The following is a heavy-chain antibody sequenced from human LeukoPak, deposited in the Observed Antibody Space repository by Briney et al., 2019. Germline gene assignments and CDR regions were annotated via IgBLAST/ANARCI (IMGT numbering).Heavy chain of an antibody. CDR1: GYTFTSYY. CDR2: INPSDDST. Sequence: ASVKVSCKASGYTFTSYYLHWVRQAPGQGLEWMGMINPSDDSTIYAQKFQARVTMTRDTSTSTVYMELSSLRSEDTAVYYCATKVPEMDYWGQGTLVTVSS. V-gene: IGHV1-46*01. CDR3: ATKVPEMDY. D-gene: IGHD1-14*01. J-gene: IGHJ4*02.